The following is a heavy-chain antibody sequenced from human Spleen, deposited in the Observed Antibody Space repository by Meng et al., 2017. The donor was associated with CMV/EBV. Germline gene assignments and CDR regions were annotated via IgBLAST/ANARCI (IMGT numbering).Heavy chain of an antibody. CDR2: IDPHTGGT. V-gene: IGHV1-2*02. J-gene: IGHJ6*02. D-gene: IGHD6-13*01. Sequence: ASVKVSCKASGYTFTGYYIHWVRQAPGQGLEWMGWIDPHTGGTNYAQKFQGRVSMNSDTSTSTAYMDLSSLKSDDTAVYYCAKEGIAQNFYYGMDVWGQGTTVTVSS. CDR3: AKEGIAQNFYYGMDV. CDR1: GYTFTGYY.